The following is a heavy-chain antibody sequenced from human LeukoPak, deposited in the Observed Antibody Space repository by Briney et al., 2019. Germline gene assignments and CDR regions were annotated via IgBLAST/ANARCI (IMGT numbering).Heavy chain of an antibody. Sequence: GGSLRLSCAASGFTFSGSAVHWVRQASGKGLGWVGRIRSKANSYATAYAASVKGRFTISRDDSKNTAYLQMNSLKTEDTAVYYCTRLTGDSSGYSPIDWGQGTLVTVSS. CDR2: IRSKANSYAT. CDR3: TRLTGDSSGYSPID. CDR1: GFTFSGSA. D-gene: IGHD3-22*01. J-gene: IGHJ4*02. V-gene: IGHV3-73*01.